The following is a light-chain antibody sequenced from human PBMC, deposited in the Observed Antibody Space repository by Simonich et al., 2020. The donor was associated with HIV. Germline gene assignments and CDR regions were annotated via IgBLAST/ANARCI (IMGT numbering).Light chain of an antibody. V-gene: IGKV1-33*01. J-gene: IGKJ2*01. CDR3: QQYDELPYT. Sequence: DIQMTQSPSSLSASVGNRVTITYHASQDIRNYLNWYQQKPGKAPKLLIDDASNLETGVPSRFSGSGSGTDFTFTISSLQPADIATYYCQQYDELPYTFGQGTKLEIK. CDR2: DAS. CDR1: QDIRNY.